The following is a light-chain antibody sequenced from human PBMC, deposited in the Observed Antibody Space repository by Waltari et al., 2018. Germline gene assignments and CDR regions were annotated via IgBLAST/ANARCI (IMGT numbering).Light chain of an antibody. V-gene: IGLV3-19*01. CDR1: SLRSYY. J-gene: IGLJ2*01. CDR2: CKN. Sequence: SSELTQDPAVSVALGQTVRITCQGDSLRSYYASWYQQKPAQATVLVIHCKNNRPSGIPDRFSGSSSGNTASLTITGAQAEYEADYYCNSRDSSGNPLVFGGGTKLTVL. CDR3: NSRDSSGNPLV.